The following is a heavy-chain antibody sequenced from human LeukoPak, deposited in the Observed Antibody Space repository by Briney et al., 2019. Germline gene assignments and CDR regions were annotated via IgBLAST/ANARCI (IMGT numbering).Heavy chain of an antibody. Sequence: SETLSLTCTVSGGSISSYYWSWIRQPPGKGLEWIGYIYYSGSTNYNPSLKSRVTISVDTSKNQFSLKLSSVTAADTAVYYCARENRNYDFWSGYYIPLWFDPWGQGTLVTVSS. D-gene: IGHD3-3*01. J-gene: IGHJ5*02. CDR2: IYYSGST. CDR1: GGSISSYY. CDR3: ARENRNYDFWSGYYIPLWFDP. V-gene: IGHV4-59*01.